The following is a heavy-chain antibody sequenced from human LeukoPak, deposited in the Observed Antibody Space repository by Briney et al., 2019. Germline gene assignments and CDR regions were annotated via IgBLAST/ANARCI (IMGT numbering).Heavy chain of an antibody. V-gene: IGHV4-59*08. J-gene: IGHJ5*02. CDR3: ARHYVSSGLGWFDP. Sequence: SETLSLTCTVSGGSISSYYWSWIRQPPGKGLEWIGYIYYSGSTNYNPSLKSRVTISVDTSKNQFSLKLSSVTAADTAVYYCARHYVSSGLGWFDPWGQETLVTVSS. CDR1: GGSISSYY. D-gene: IGHD6-19*01. CDR2: IYYSGST.